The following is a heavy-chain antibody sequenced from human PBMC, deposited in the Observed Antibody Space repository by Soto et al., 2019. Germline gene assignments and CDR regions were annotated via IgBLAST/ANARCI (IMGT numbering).Heavy chain of an antibody. CDR2: ISYDGSNK. Sequence: SLRLSCAASGFTFSSYAMHWVRQAPGKGLEWVAVISYDGSNKYYADSVKGRFTISRDNSKNTRYLQMNSLRAEDTAVYYCTRGHCSSTTRAHLTYWGQGALVTVSS. V-gene: IGHV3-30-3*01. CDR3: TRGHCSSTTRAHLTY. J-gene: IGHJ4*02. CDR1: GFTFSSYA. D-gene: IGHD2-2*01.